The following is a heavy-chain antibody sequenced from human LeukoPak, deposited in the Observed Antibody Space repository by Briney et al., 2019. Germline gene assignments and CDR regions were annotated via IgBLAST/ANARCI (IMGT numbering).Heavy chain of an antibody. V-gene: IGHV3-33*01. D-gene: IGHD1-26*01. J-gene: IGHJ4*02. CDR1: GFTFSSHG. CDR2: IWYDGSKK. Sequence: PGGSLRLSCATSGFTFSSHGFYWVRQAPGKGLEWVAVIWYDGSKKYYADSVKGRSTISRDNSKNTLYLQMNSLRDEDTAVYYCARARDGSYDYWGQGTLVTVSS. CDR3: ARARDGSYDY.